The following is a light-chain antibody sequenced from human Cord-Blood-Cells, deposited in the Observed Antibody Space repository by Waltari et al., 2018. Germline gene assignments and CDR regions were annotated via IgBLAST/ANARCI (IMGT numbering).Light chain of an antibody. CDR1: SSDVGGYNY. CDR3: SSYTSSSTLVV. CDR2: DVS. J-gene: IGLJ2*01. Sequence: QSALTQPASVSGSPGQSITISCTGTSSDVGGYNYVSWYQQHPGKAPKLMIYDVSNRPSGVSNRVSGSKSGNTASLTISGLQAEDEADYYGSSYTSSSTLVVFGGGTKLTVL. V-gene: IGLV2-14*03.